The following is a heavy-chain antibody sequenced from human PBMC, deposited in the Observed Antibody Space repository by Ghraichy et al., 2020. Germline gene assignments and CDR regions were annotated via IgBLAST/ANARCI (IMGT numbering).Heavy chain of an antibody. V-gene: IGHV3-48*02. CDR2: ISTSSGAI. CDR1: GFTFSTYS. D-gene: IGHD2-21*01. Sequence: GESLNISCEASGFTFSTYSMNWVRQAPGKGLEWVSYISTSSGAIYYADSVKGRFTISRDNAKNSVYLQMSSLRDEDTAVYYCARDCGGDCWLINYWGQGTLVTVSS. CDR3: ARDCGGDCWLINY. J-gene: IGHJ4*02.